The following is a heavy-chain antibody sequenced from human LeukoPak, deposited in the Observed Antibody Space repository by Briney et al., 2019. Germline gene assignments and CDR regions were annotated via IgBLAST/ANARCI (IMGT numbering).Heavy chain of an antibody. D-gene: IGHD6-19*01. J-gene: IGHJ4*02. CDR3: AREARAVAGKGSRFYFDY. CDR1: GGSISSYY. V-gene: IGHV4-59*01. CDR2: IYYSGST. Sequence: SETLSLTCTVSGGSISSYYWSWIRQPPGKGLEGIGYIYYSGSTNYNPSLKSRVTISVDTSKNQFSLKLSSVTAADTAVYYCAREARAVAGKGSRFYFDYWGQGTLVTVSS.